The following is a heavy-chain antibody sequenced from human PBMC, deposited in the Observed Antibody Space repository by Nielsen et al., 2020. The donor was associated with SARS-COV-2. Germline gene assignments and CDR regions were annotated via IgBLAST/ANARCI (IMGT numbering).Heavy chain of an antibody. J-gene: IGHJ4*02. CDR2: IRSKANSYAK. CDR3: TRLDDSSGYYYRGSDY. Sequence: GESLKISCAASGFTFSGSAMHWVRQASGKGLEWVGRIRSKANSYAKAYAASVKGRFTISRDDSKNTAYLQMNSLKTEDTAVYYCTRLDDSSGYYYRGSDYWGQGTLVTVSS. CDR1: GFTFSGSA. D-gene: IGHD3-22*01. V-gene: IGHV3-73*01.